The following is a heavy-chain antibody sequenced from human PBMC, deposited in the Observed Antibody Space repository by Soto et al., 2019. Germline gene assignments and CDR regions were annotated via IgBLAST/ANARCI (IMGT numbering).Heavy chain of an antibody. CDR3: ARESEDLTSNFDY. CDR1: GFPFPRYR. V-gene: IGHV3-21*06. CDR2: ISSTTNYI. Sequence: EVQLVESGGGLVKPGGSLSPSCAPSGFPFPRYRMNWVGQAPGKGFEWVSSISSTTNYIYYGDSMKGRFTISRDNAKNSLYLEMNSLRAEDTAVYYCARESEDLTSNFDYWGQGTLVTVSS. J-gene: IGHJ4*02.